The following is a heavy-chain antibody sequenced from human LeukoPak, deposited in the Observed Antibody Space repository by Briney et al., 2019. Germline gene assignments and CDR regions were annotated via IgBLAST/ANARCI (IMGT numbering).Heavy chain of an antibody. V-gene: IGHV4-39*07. CDR1: GGSISSSSYY. CDR2: IYYSGST. CDR3: ARVNDYGDKYNWFDP. Sequence: PSETLSLTCTVSGGSISSSSYYWGWIRQPPGKGLEWIGSIYYSGSTYYNPSLKSRVTISLDTSKNQFSLKLSSVTAADTAVYYCARVNDYGDKYNWFDPWGQGTLVTVSS. D-gene: IGHD4-17*01. J-gene: IGHJ5*02.